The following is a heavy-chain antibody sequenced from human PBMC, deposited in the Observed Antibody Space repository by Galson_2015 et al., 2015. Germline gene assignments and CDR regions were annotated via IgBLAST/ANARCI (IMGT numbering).Heavy chain of an antibody. V-gene: IGHV3-23*01. CDR1: GFTFSSYA. J-gene: IGHJ3*02. CDR3: AKDWATYYYDSSGYFLDAFDI. Sequence: SLRLSCAASGFTFSSYAMSWVRQAPGKGLVWVSAISGSGGSTYYADSVKGRFTISRDNSKNTLYLQMNSLRAEDTAVYYCAKDWATYYYDSSGYFLDAFDIWGQGTMVTVSS. CDR2: ISGSGGST. D-gene: IGHD3-22*01.